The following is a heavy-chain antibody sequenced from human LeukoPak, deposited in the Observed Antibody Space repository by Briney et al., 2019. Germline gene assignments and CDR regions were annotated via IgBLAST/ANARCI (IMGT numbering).Heavy chain of an antibody. CDR1: GFTFSNYA. CDR3: TKESVYSSSWNHVFEY. Sequence: PGGSLRLSCAASGFTFSNYAMSWVRQAPGKGLEWVSTISGGGSAIYYADSVKGRFTISRDNSKNTLFLQMNSLRAEDTAVYYCTKESVYSSSWNHVFEYWGQGTLVTVSS. CDR2: ISGGGSAI. V-gene: IGHV3-23*01. D-gene: IGHD2-2*01. J-gene: IGHJ4*02.